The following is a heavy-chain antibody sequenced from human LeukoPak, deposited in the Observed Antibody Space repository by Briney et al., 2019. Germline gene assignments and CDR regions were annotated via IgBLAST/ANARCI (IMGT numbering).Heavy chain of an antibody. CDR1: GGSISSYY. CDR2: IYYSGST. Sequence: PSETLSLTCTVSGGSISSYYWSWIRQPPGKGLEWIGYIYYSGSTNYNPSLKSRVTISVDTSKNQFSLTLSSVTAADTAVYFCARGYYDSSGYYWFDPWGQGTLVTVSS. J-gene: IGHJ5*02. D-gene: IGHD3-22*01. CDR3: ARGYYDSSGYYWFDP. V-gene: IGHV4-59*08.